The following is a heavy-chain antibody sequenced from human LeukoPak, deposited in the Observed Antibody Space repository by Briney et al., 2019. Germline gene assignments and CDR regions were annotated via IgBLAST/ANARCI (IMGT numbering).Heavy chain of an antibody. V-gene: IGHV3-21*04. J-gene: IGHJ4*02. Sequence: KSGGSLRLSCAASGFALKIYSMNWVRQAPGKGLEWVSSISSSSSYIYYADSVKGRFTISRDNAKNSYLQMKSLRAEDTAVYYCASDGHAYGHGSPHYWGQGTLGTVSS. CDR1: GFALKIYS. CDR3: ASDGHAYGHGSPHY. D-gene: IGHD3-10*01. CDR2: ISSSSSYI.